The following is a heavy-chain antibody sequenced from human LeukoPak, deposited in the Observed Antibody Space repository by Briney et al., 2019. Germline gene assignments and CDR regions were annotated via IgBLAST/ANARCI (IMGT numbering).Heavy chain of an antibody. D-gene: IGHD2-15*01. V-gene: IGHV1-46*01. CDR3: AREDYCSGGSCYEGAVDY. J-gene: IGHJ4*02. CDR1: GYTFTSYY. CDR2: INPSGGST. Sequence: ASVKVSCKASGYTFTSYYMHWVRQAPGQGLEWMGIINPSGGSTSYAQKFQGRVTITRDTSISTAYMELSRLRSDDTAVYYCAREDYCSGGSCYEGAVDYWGQGTLVTVSS.